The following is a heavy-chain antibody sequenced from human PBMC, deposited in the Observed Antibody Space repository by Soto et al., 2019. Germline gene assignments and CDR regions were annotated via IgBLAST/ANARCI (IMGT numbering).Heavy chain of an antibody. J-gene: IGHJ4*02. V-gene: IGHV1-8*01. Sequence: ASVKVSCKASGYTFTSYDINWVRQATGQGLEWMGWMNPNSGNTGYAQKFQGRVTMTRNTSISTAYMELSSLRSEDTALYFCARGRWTQTTADYYLDYWGQGTQVTVSS. CDR3: ARGRWTQTTADYYLDY. CDR1: GYTFTSYD. CDR2: MNPNSGNT. D-gene: IGHD1-1*01.